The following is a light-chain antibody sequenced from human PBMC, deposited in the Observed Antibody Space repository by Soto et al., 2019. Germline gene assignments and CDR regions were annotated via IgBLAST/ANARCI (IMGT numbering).Light chain of an antibody. CDR3: AAWDDSLSGYV. V-gene: IGLV1-47*01. J-gene: IGLJ1*01. CDR2: RNN. CDR1: SSNIGSNY. Sequence: QSVLTQPPSASGTPGQRGTISCSGSSSNIGSNYVYWYQQLPGTAPKLLIYRNNQRPSGVPDRFSGSKSGTSASLAISGLRSEDEADYYCAAWDDSLSGYVFGTGTQRTVL.